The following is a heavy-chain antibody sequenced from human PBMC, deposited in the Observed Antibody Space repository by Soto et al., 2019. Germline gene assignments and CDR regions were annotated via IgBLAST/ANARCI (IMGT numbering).Heavy chain of an antibody. CDR1: GFPVSTYA. J-gene: IGHJ4*02. CDR3: ARDLSH. CDR2: INSDSTTT. V-gene: IGHV3-48*02. Sequence: DVHLVESGGGLVQPGGSLRLSCAVSGFPVSTYAMHWVRQAPGKGLEWISYINSDSTTTFHADSVKGRVTVSRDNGKNSRYLQMSSLRHEDTAVYYCARDLSHWGQGTLVTVS.